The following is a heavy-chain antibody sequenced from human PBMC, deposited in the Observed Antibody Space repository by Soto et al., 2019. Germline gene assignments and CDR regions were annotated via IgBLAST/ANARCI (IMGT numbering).Heavy chain of an antibody. V-gene: IGHV3-48*01. Sequence: GALRLSCAASGFTFTSYSMNWVRQAPGKGLEWVSYIRGPTHYADSVKGRFTISRDNARSSLYLQMNSLRADDTAVYYCARDDSFAFDIWGQGTMVTVSS. CDR1: GFTFTSYS. D-gene: IGHD2-21*01. CDR3: ARDDSFAFDI. J-gene: IGHJ3*02. CDR2: IRGPT.